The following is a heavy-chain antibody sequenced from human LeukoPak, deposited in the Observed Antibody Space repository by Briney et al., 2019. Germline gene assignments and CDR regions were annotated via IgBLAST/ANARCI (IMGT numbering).Heavy chain of an antibody. J-gene: IGHJ4*02. D-gene: IGHD5-18*01. CDR3: ARVKDTAMALLDY. Sequence: GGSLRLSCAASGFTFSDYYMSWIRQAPGKGLEWVSYISSSGSTIYYADSVKGRFTISRDNAKNSLYLQMNSLRVEDTAVYYCARVKDTAMALLDYWGQGTLVTVSS. V-gene: IGHV3-11*04. CDR2: ISSSGSTI. CDR1: GFTFSDYY.